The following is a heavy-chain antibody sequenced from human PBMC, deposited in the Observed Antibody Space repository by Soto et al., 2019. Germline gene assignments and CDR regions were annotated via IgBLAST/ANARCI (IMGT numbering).Heavy chain of an antibody. J-gene: IGHJ4*02. CDR3: ARELDPYYGGKSLSLDY. Sequence: QVQLVQSGAAVKKPGSSVKVSCKASGGSFSTYGINWVRLAPGQGLEWMGGIIPKFGTTNYAQKFRGRVTITADQTTNTAYMELNYLRSGDTAVYFCARELDPYYGGKSLSLDYWGQGTLVTVSS. D-gene: IGHD4-17*01. CDR1: GGSFSTYG. V-gene: IGHV1-69*13. CDR2: IIPKFGTT.